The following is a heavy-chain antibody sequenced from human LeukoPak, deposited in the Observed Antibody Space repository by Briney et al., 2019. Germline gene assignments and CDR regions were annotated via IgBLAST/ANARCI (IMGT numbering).Heavy chain of an antibody. CDR2: ISSSSSTI. Sequence: GSLRLSCAASGFTFSSYSMNWVRQAPGKGLEWVSYISSSSSTIYYADSVKGRFTISRDNAKNSLYLQMNSLRAEDTAVYYCARGIYWQVVQEGFDYWGQGTLVTVSS. V-gene: IGHV3-48*01. CDR3: ARGIYWQVVQEGFDY. CDR1: GFTFSSYS. J-gene: IGHJ4*02. D-gene: IGHD6-13*01.